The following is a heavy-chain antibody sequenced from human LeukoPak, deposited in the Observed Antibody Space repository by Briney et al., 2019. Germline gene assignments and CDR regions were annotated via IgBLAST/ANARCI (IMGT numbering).Heavy chain of an antibody. CDR1: GGSINSYY. CDR2: PYYSGST. J-gene: IGHJ4*02. D-gene: IGHD4-17*01. Sequence: SETLSLTCTVSGGSINSYYWSWIRQPPGKGLEWIGYPYYSGSTNYNPSLKSRVTISVDTSKNQFSLKLNSMAAADTAVYYCARTTTKYNTYDYWGQGTLVTVSS. CDR3: ARTTTKYNTYDY. V-gene: IGHV4-59*01.